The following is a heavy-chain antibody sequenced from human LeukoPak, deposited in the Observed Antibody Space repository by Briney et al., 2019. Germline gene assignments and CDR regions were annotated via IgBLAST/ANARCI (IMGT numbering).Heavy chain of an antibody. D-gene: IGHD2-8*02. CDR3: ARAGRYGTGCHDY. J-gene: IGHJ4*02. Sequence: HPGGSLRLSCAASGFTFSVYWMSWVRQAPGKGLEWVAYIKQDGGEKYYVDSVKGRFTISRDNARNSLYLQMDSLGLEDRAVYYCARAGRYGTGCHDYWGQGTQVTVSS. CDR2: IKQDGGEK. V-gene: IGHV3-7*01. CDR1: GFTFSVYW.